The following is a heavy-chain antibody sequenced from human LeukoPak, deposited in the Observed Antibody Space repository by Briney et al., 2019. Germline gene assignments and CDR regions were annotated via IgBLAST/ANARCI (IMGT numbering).Heavy chain of an antibody. D-gene: IGHD5-18*01. CDR3: ARTILGYSYGTDAFDI. J-gene: IGHJ3*02. Sequence: ASVKVSCKASGYTFTGYYMHWVRQAPGQGLEWMGWINPNSGGTNYAQKFQGRVTMTRDTSISTAYMELSRLRSDDTAVYYCARTILGYSYGTDAFDIWGQGTMVTVSS. V-gene: IGHV1-2*02. CDR1: GYTFTGYY. CDR2: INPNSGGT.